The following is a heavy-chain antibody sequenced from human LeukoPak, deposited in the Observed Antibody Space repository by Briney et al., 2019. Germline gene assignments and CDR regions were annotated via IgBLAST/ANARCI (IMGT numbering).Heavy chain of an antibody. Sequence: GGSLRLSCAASGFNFDDYGMHWVRQAPGKGLEWVSGISWSSGNIGYADSVKGRCTISRDNGKSSLYLQMNSLRAEDTALYYCTKDRSRYYDTSGGFDYWGQGTLITVSS. CDR2: ISWSSGNI. V-gene: IGHV3-9*01. D-gene: IGHD3-22*01. CDR3: TKDRSRYYDTSGGFDY. J-gene: IGHJ4*02. CDR1: GFNFDDYG.